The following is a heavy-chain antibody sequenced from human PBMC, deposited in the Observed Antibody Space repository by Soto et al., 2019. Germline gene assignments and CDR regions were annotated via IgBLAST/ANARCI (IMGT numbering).Heavy chain of an antibody. CDR2: MNPNSGNT. V-gene: IGHV1-8*01. CDR1: GYTFTSYD. Sequence: GASVKVSCKASGYTFTSYDINWVRQATGQGLEWMGWMNPNSGNTGYAQKFQGRVTMTRNTSISTAYMELSRLRSDDTAVYYCVRYFRGYDYYNYFDYWCQGLLVSVSS. D-gene: IGHD5-12*01. J-gene: IGHJ4*02. CDR3: VRYFRGYDYYNYFDY.